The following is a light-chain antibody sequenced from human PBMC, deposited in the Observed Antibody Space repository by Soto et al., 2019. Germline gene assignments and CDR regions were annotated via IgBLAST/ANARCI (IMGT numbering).Light chain of an antibody. Sequence: DIVMTQSPDSLAVSLGERATINCKSSQRVLYSSNTKNYLAWYQQKPGQPPKLLIYWASTRESGVPDRFSGSGSGTDFTLTISSLQAEDVAVYYCQQYYSTPQLTFGGGTKVEIK. CDR3: QQYYSTPQLT. CDR2: WAS. V-gene: IGKV4-1*01. CDR1: QRVLYSSNTKNY. J-gene: IGKJ4*01.